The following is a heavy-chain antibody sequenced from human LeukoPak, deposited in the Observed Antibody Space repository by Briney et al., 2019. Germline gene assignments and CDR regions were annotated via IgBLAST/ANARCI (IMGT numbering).Heavy chain of an antibody. Sequence: SETLSLTCAVYGGSFSGYYWSWIRQPPGKGLEWIGEINHSGSTNYNPSLKSRVTISVDTSKNQFSLKLSSVTAADTAVYYCARSGNYYDSSGYYTPFDYWGQGTLVTVSS. CDR1: GGSFSGYY. CDR3: ARSGNYYDSSGYYTPFDY. V-gene: IGHV4-34*01. CDR2: INHSGST. J-gene: IGHJ4*02. D-gene: IGHD3-22*01.